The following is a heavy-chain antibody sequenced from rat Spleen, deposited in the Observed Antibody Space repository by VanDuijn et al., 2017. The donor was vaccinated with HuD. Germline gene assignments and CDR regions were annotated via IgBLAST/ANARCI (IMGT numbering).Heavy chain of an antibody. Sequence: EVQLVESGGGLVQPGRSLKLSCAASGFTFSNYGMAWVRQAPTKGLEWVATITYASGRTYYPDSVKGRFTISRENTKSTLYLQMDSLRSEDTATYYCARHLYDGTYFPFAYWGQGTLVTVSS. CDR3: ARHLYDGTYFPFAY. V-gene: IGHV5-29*01. J-gene: IGHJ3*01. D-gene: IGHD1-12*02. CDR1: GFTFSNYG. CDR2: ITYASGRT.